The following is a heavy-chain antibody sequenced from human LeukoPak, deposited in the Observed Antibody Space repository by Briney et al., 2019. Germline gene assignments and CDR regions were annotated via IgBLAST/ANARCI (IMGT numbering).Heavy chain of an antibody. CDR1: GFTFSSYA. D-gene: IGHD6-19*01. J-gene: IGHJ4*02. Sequence: QAGGSLRLSCAASGFTFSSYAMSWVRQARGKGREWVSAYRGSGGNTYYADSVKGRFTISRDNSKNTLYLQMNSLRAEDTAVYYCATRPRYSSGWYFDYWGQGTLVTVSS. CDR2: YRGSGGNT. V-gene: IGHV3-23*01. CDR3: ATRPRYSSGWYFDY.